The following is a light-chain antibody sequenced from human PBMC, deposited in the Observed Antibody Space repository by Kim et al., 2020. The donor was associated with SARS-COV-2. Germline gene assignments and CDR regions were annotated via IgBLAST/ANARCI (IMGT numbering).Light chain of an antibody. J-gene: IGLJ3*02. V-gene: IGLV6-57*04. CDR1: SGSIASNY. Sequence: FMLSQPHSVSGSPGKTTTISCTRSSGSIASNYVQWYRQRPGSAPTAVIYENTERPSGVPDRFSGSIDSSSNSASLTISGLQTEDEADYYCQSYDNRRWVFGGGTQLTVL. CDR3: QSYDNRRWV. CDR2: ENT.